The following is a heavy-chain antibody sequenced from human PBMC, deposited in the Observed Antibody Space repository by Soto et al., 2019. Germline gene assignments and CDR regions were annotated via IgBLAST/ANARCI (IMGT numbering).Heavy chain of an antibody. D-gene: IGHD2-15*01. J-gene: IGHJ4*02. Sequence: EAQLVESGGGLVQPGGSLTLSCTASEISLNIYWMHWVRQAPGKGLVWVARINPESTTITYTDSVTGRFTISRDYAKDTLYLQMIGLSAEDTAIYYCTKDTFGGRDSWGQGTLVTVSS. CDR1: EISLNIYW. CDR2: INPESTTI. CDR3: TKDTFGGRDS. V-gene: IGHV3-74*01.